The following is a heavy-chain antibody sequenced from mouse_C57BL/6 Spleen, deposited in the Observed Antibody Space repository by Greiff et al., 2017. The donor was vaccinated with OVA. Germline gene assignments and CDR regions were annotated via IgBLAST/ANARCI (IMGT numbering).Heavy chain of an antibody. J-gene: IGHJ2*01. D-gene: IGHD1-1*01. CDR1: GYTFTSYW. Sequence: QVQLQQPGAELVKPGASVKLSCKASGYTFTSYWITWVKQRPGQGLEWIGDIYPGSGSTNYNEKFKGKATMTVDKSSSTAYMQLSSLTAEASADYDCASDYGNSYFGGWGKGTTVTVAS. CDR2: IYPGSGST. V-gene: IGHV1-55*01. CDR3: ASDYGNSYFGG.